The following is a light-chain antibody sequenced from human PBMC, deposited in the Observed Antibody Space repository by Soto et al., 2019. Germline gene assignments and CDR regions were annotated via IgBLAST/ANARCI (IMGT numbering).Light chain of an antibody. CDR3: QQYNNWPRT. J-gene: IGKJ1*01. CDR1: QSVSSSY. Sequence: EIVLTQSPGTLSLSPGERATLSCRASQSVSSSYLAWYQQKPGQAPRLLIYGASSRATGIPARFSGSGSGTEFTLTINSLQSEDFAVYYCQQYNNWPRTFGQWTQV. CDR2: GAS. V-gene: IGKV3-15*01.